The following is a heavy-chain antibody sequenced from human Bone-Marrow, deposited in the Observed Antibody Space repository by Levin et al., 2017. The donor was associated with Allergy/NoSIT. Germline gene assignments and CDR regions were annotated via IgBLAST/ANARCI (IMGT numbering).Heavy chain of an antibody. CDR3: ARHDYGDNFFDY. CDR2: ISTSGDTK. CDR1: EFIFSSYT. D-gene: IGHD4-17*01. J-gene: IGHJ4*02. V-gene: IGHV3-48*02. Sequence: GGSLRLSCSGSEFIFSSYTMTWVRQAPGKGLEWISDISTSGDTKNYADSVKGRFTVSRDNAKNSLFLQMNSPRDEDTAVYYCARHDYGDNFFDYWGQGTLVTVSS.